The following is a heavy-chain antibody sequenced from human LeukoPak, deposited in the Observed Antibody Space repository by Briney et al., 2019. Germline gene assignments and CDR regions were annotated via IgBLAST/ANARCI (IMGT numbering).Heavy chain of an antibody. CDR3: ARSERNPPLDY. D-gene: IGHD1-14*01. V-gene: IGHV3-48*04. CDR1: GFTFSSYS. J-gene: IGHJ4*02. Sequence: GGSLRLSCAASGFTFSSYSMNWVRQAPGKGLEWISYITSSSSSMYYADSVKGRFTISRDNAKNSLYLQMNSLRAADTAVYYCARSERNPPLDYWGQGTLVTVSS. CDR2: ITSSSSSM.